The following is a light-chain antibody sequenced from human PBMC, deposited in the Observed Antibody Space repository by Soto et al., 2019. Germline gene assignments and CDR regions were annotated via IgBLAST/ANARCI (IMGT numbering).Light chain of an antibody. Sequence: QSVLTQPASVSGSPGQSITVPCTGTSSDVGGYDSVSWYQQHPGKAPKLMIYEVSNRPSGVSNRFSGSKSGNTASLTISGLQAEDEADYYCSSHTSSSTLVFGGGTQLTVL. CDR1: SSDVGGYDS. CDR2: EVS. V-gene: IGLV2-14*01. J-gene: IGLJ2*01. CDR3: SSHTSSSTLV.